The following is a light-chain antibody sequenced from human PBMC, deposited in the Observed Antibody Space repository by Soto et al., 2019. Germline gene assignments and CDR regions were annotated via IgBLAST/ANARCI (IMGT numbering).Light chain of an antibody. V-gene: IGLV2-14*01. Sequence: QSALTQPASVSGSPGQSITISCTGTSSDIGGCHYVSWYQQHPGKAPRLIIYEVSHRPSGISNRFSASKSDNTASLTISGLQPEDEADYHCSSYSTSNTRWVFGGGTKLTVL. J-gene: IGLJ3*02. CDR1: SSDIGGCHY. CDR3: SSYSTSNTRWV. CDR2: EVS.